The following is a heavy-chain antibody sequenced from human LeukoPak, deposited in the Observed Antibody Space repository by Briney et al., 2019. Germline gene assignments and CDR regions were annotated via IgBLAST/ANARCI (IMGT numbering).Heavy chain of an antibody. CDR2: FDPEDGET. J-gene: IGHJ3*02. Sequence: ASVTVSCKVSGYTLIELSMHWVRQAPGKGLGWMGGFDPEDGETIYAQKFQGRVTMTEDTSTDTAYMELSSLRSEDTAVYYCATDVSSQYDGFDIWGQGTMVTVSS. D-gene: IGHD6-13*01. V-gene: IGHV1-24*01. CDR3: ATDVSSQYDGFDI. CDR1: GYTLIELS.